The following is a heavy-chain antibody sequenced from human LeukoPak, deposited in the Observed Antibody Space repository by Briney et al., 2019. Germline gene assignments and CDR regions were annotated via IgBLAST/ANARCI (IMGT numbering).Heavy chain of an antibody. Sequence: PGGSLRLSCAASGFTFSSYAMSWVRQAPGKGLEWVSAISGSGGSTYYADSVKGRFTISRDNSKNTLYLQMNSLRAEDTAVYYCASRGSGSYYKTAAFYWGQGTLVTVSS. CDR3: ASRGSGSYYKTAAFY. V-gene: IGHV3-23*01. J-gene: IGHJ4*02. D-gene: IGHD3-10*01. CDR1: GFTFSSYA. CDR2: ISGSGGST.